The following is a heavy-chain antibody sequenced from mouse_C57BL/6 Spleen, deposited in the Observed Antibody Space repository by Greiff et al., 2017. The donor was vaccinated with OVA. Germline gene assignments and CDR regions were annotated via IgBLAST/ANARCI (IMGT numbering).Heavy chain of an antibody. V-gene: IGHV1-15*01. CDR3: TRLITTVVADY. J-gene: IGHJ2*01. CDR1: GYTFTDYE. CDR2: IDPETGGT. Sequence: VQLQQSGAELVRPGASVTLSCMASGYTFTDYEMHWVKQTPVHGLEWIGAIDPETGGTAYNQKFKGKAILTADKSSSTAYMELRSLTSEDSAVYYCTRLITTVVADYWGQGTTLTVSS. D-gene: IGHD1-1*01.